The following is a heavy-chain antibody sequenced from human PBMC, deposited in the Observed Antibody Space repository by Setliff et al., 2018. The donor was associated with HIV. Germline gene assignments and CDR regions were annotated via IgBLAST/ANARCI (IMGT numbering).Heavy chain of an antibody. D-gene: IGHD6-6*01. V-gene: IGHV3-7*03. Sequence: LRLSCAVSGFTLSSSWMNWVRQAPGKGLEWVANMNQDGSEKNYVDSVKGRFTISRDNAKNSLYLQMNSLRAEDTAVYYCARGHYSSSSGWGQGALVTVSS. CDR1: GFTLSSSW. J-gene: IGHJ4*02. CDR2: MNQDGSEK. CDR3: ARGHYSSSSG.